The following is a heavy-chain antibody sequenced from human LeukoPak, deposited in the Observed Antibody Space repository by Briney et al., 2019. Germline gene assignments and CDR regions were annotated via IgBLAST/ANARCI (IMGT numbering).Heavy chain of an antibody. J-gene: IGHJ4*02. Sequence: SETLSLTCSVSGGSISSYYWSWIRQPPGKGLEWIGYIYYSGSINYNPSLKSRVTISVDTSKNQFSLKLSSVTAADTAVYYCARDQAHDYGGLDYWGQGTLVTVSS. CDR1: GGSISSYY. D-gene: IGHD4-23*01. CDR3: ARDQAHDYGGLDY. CDR2: IYYSGSI. V-gene: IGHV4-59*01.